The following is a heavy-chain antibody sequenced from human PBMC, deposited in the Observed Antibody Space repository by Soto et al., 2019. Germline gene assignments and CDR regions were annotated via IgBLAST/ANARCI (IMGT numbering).Heavy chain of an antibody. V-gene: IGHV4-34*01. CDR2: INHSGST. Sequence: PSETLSLTCAVYGGSFSGYYWSWIRQPPGKGLEWIGEINHSGSTNYNPSLKSRVTISVDTSKNQFSLKLSSVTAADTAVYYCARGSKARIFGVVIIPRLFDYWGQGTLVTVSS. CDR1: GGSFSGYY. J-gene: IGHJ4*02. D-gene: IGHD3-3*01. CDR3: ARGSKARIFGVVIIPRLFDY.